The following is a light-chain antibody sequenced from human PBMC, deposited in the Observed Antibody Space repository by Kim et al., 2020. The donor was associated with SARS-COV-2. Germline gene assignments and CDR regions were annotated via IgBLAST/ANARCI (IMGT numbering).Light chain of an antibody. CDR1: QYISSN. CDR2: GAS. V-gene: IGKV3D-15*01. CDR3: QQYYNWPRT. J-gene: IGKJ1*01. Sequence: GSPEERVTLSCRASQYISSNLAWYQHKPGQAPRLLIQGASTRATGIPARFSGSGSGTDFTLTISSLQSEDFAVYYCQQYYNWPRTFGQGTKVDIK.